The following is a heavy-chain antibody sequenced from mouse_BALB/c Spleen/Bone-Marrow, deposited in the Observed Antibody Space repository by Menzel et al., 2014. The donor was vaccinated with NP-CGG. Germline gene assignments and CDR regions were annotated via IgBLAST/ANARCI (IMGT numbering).Heavy chain of an antibody. CDR3: ARLGYYGWFAY. D-gene: IGHD2-3*01. V-gene: IGHV4-1*02. J-gene: IGHJ3*01. CDR2: INPESNTI. Sequence: EVNVVESGGGLVQPGGSLKLSCAASGFDFSSYWMSWVRQAPGKGLQWIGEINPESNTINYTPSLKDKFIISRDNAKNTLYLQMSKVRSEDTALYCCARLGYYGWFAYWGQGTLVTVSA. CDR1: GFDFSSYW.